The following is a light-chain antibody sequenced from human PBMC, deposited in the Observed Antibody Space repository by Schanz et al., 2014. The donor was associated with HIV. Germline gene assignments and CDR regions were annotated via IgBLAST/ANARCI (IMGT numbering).Light chain of an antibody. CDR1: QSISSW. J-gene: IGKJ2*01. CDR3: QQYTRYPPFT. V-gene: IGKV1-5*03. CDR2: RAS. Sequence: DIQMAQSPSTLSASVGDRVTITCRASQSISSWLAWYQQKPGKAPKLLISRASSLESGVPSRFSGRGSGTEFTLTISSLQPDDLATYYCQQYTRYPPFTFGQGTKLEIK.